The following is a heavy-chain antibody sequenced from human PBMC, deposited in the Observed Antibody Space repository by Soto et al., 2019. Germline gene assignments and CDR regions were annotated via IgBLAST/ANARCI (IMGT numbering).Heavy chain of an antibody. Sequence: SETLSLTCSVSGGSFSGYYWSWIRQPPCKGLERIGEINHSGSTNYNPSLKSRVTISVDTSKNQFSLKLSSVTAADTAVYYCARVFYYDSSGYFYGWFDPWGQGALVTVSS. J-gene: IGHJ5*02. D-gene: IGHD3-22*01. V-gene: IGHV4-34*01. CDR2: INHSGST. CDR1: GGSFSGYY. CDR3: ARVFYYDSSGYFYGWFDP.